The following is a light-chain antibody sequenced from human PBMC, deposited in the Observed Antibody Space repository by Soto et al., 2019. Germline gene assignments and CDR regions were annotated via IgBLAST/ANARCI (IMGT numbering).Light chain of an antibody. CDR2: HVT. V-gene: IGLV2-14*03. CDR1: SSDIGHYDY. J-gene: IGLJ1*01. Sequence: SALAQPASVSGSPGQSITISCTGTSSDIGHYDYVSWYQQHPGKAPKLMIYHVTYRPSGVSNRYSGSKSGNSASLTISGLQADDEADYYCCSLTTSHTYVFGSGTKVNVL. CDR3: CSLTTSHTYV.